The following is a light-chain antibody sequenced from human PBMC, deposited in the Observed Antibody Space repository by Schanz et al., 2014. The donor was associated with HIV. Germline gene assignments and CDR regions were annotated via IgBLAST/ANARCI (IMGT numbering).Light chain of an antibody. J-gene: IGKJ2*01. CDR2: KAS. CDR3: QQSNTFPYT. CDR1: QSISSW. V-gene: IGKV1-5*03. Sequence: DIQMAQSPSALSASVGDRVTITCRASQSISSWLAWYQQRPGKAPNLLIYKASSLEVGVPSRFSVSGSGTEFTLAISSLQPDDFATYYCQQSNTFPYTSGQGTKLEIK.